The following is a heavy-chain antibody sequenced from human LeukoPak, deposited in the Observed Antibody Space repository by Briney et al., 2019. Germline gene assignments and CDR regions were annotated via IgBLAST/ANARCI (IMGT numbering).Heavy chain of an antibody. Sequence: GGSLRLSCAASGVPFTASWMHWVRQAPGKGLAWVSHISSDASIIVYADPVKGRFTISRDNSKNTLYLQMNSLRAEDTAVYYCAKDPSLYDSSGYYYYFDYWGQGTLVTVSS. D-gene: IGHD3-22*01. V-gene: IGHV3-74*01. CDR2: ISSDASII. CDR1: GVPFTASW. J-gene: IGHJ4*02. CDR3: AKDPSLYDSSGYYYYFDY.